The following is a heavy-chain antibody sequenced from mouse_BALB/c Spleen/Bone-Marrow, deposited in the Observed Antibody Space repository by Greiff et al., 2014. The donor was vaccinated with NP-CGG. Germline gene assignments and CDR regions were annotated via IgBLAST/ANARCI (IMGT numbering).Heavy chain of an antibody. J-gene: IGHJ1*01. Sequence: EVKLVESGGGLVQPGGSLRLSCATSGFTFTDCYMSWVRQPPGKALEWLGFIRNKANGYTTEYSASVKGRFTISRDNSQSILYLQMNTLRAEDSATYYCARDEGLQSTYWYFDVWAQGPRSPSPQ. CDR3: ARDEGLQSTYWYFDV. V-gene: IGHV7-3*02. CDR1: GFTFTDCY. D-gene: IGHD2-4*01. CDR2: IRNKANGYTT.